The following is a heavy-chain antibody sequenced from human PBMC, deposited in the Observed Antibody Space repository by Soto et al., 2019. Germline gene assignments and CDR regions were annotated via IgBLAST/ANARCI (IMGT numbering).Heavy chain of an antibody. V-gene: IGHV4-34*01. D-gene: IGHD3-3*01. J-gene: IGHJ4*02. CDR1: GGSFSGYY. CDR3: ARGRANYYDFWSGYYWPGNDS. Sequence: SETLSLTCAVYGGSFSGYYWSWIRQPPGKGLEWIGEINHSGSTNYNPSLKSRVTISVDTSKSQFSLKLSSVTAADTAVYYCARGRANYYDFWSGYYWPGNDSWGQGTLVTVS. CDR2: INHSGST.